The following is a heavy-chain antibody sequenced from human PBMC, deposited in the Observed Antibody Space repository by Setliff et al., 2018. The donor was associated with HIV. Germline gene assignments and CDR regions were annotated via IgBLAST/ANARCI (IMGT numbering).Heavy chain of an antibody. CDR2: IFYSGTT. D-gene: IGHD3-22*01. V-gene: IGHV4-39*07. CDR3: ARDTYDSRGYFFGY. CDR1: GGSISSSSYY. Sequence: SETLSLTCTVSGGSISSSSYYWGWIRQPPGQRLEWIGSIFYSGTTYYNPSLKSRVTISVHTSKNQFSLHLTSVTAADTAVYYCARDTYDSRGYFFGYWGQGTLVTVSS. J-gene: IGHJ4*02.